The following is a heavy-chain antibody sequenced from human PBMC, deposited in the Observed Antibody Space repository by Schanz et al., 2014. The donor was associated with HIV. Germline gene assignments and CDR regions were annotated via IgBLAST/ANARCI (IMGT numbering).Heavy chain of an antibody. CDR1: GYTFTNYG. CDR2: ISGYIGNT. CDR3: ARGRRDVSMIILYWFDP. J-gene: IGHJ5*02. Sequence: QVQLVQSGAEVKKPGASVTVSCKASGYTFTNYGINWVRQAPGQGLEWMGWISGYIGNTNYAQNLQGRVTMTADTFTSTAYMELRSLTSDDTAVYYCARGRRDVSMIILYWFDPWGQGTLVTVSS. D-gene: IGHD3-22*01. V-gene: IGHV1-18*01.